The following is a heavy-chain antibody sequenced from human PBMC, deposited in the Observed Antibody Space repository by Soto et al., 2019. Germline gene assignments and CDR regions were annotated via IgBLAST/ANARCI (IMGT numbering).Heavy chain of an antibody. CDR3: ASEDEAAAGAYDY. V-gene: IGHV3-21*01. Sequence: GGSLRLSCAASGFTFSSYSMNWVRQAPGKGLEWVSSISSSSSYIYYADSVKGRFTISRDNAKNSLYLQMNSLRAEDTAVYYCASEDEAAAGAYDYWGQGTLVTVSS. CDR2: ISSSSSYI. D-gene: IGHD6-13*01. CDR1: GFTFSSYS. J-gene: IGHJ4*02.